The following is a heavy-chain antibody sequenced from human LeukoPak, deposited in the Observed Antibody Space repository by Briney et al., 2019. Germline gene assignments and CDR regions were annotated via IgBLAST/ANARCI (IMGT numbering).Heavy chain of an antibody. J-gene: IGHJ2*01. Sequence: PLETLSLTCAVSGGSIISGGYSWSWIRQPPGKGLEWIGYISHSGSTHYNPSLKSRVTISVDRSKNQFSLKLTSVTAADTAVYYCARYSSTWPYWYFDLWGRGTLVTVSS. CDR2: ISHSGST. CDR1: GGSIISGGYS. CDR3: ARYSSTWPYWYFDL. D-gene: IGHD6-13*01. V-gene: IGHV4-30-2*01.